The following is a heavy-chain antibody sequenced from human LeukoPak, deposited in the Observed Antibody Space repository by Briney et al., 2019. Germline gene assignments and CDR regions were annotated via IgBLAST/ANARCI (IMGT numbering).Heavy chain of an antibody. CDR2: INHSGST. V-gene: IGHV4-34*01. CDR1: GGSFSGYY. CDR3: ARNYYDSSGYDPFDR. D-gene: IGHD3-22*01. Sequence: PSETLSLTCAVYGGSFSGYYWSWLRQPPGKGLEWIGEINHSGSTNYNPSLKSRVTISVDTSKNQFSLKLSSVTAADTAVYYCARNYYDSSGYDPFDRWGQGTLVTVSS. J-gene: IGHJ5*02.